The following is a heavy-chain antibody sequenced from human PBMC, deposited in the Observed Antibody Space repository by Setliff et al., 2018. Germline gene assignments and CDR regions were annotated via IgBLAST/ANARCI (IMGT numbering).Heavy chain of an antibody. CDR1: GGSFSGYY. Sequence: PSETLSLTCAVYGGSFSGYYWSWIRQPPGKGLEWIGEINHSGSAYYNPSLKSRVTISVDTSKNQFSLKLSSVTAADTDMYYCARILGYCSGGSCYVPYWGQGTLVTVSS. J-gene: IGHJ4*02. CDR2: INHSGSA. V-gene: IGHV4-34*01. CDR3: ARILGYCSGGSCYVPY. D-gene: IGHD2-15*01.